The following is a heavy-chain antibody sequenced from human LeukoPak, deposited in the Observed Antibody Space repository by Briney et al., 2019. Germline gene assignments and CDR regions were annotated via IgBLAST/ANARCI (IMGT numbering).Heavy chain of an antibody. CDR3: AREGGSSWYVPLDY. CDR1: GFTFSSYA. V-gene: IGHV3-7*01. CDR2: IKQDGSEK. J-gene: IGHJ4*02. Sequence: GGSLRLSCAASGFTFSSYAMSWVRQAPGKGLEWVANIKQDGSEKYYVDSVKGRFTISRDNAKNSLYLQMNSLRAEDTAVYYCAREGGSSWYVPLDYWGQGTLVTVSS. D-gene: IGHD6-13*01.